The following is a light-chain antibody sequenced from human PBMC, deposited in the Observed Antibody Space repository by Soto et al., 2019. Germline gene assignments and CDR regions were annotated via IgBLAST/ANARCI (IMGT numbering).Light chain of an antibody. CDR2: AAS. V-gene: IGKV1-39*01. CDR3: QQSYSTPEYT. CDR1: QSISSY. Sequence: DIQMTQSPSSLSASVGDRVTITCRASQSISSYLNWYQQKPGKAPKLLIYAASSLQSGVPSRFSGIGSGTDFTLTISSLQPEDFATYYWQQSYSTPEYTFGQGTKLEIK. J-gene: IGKJ2*01.